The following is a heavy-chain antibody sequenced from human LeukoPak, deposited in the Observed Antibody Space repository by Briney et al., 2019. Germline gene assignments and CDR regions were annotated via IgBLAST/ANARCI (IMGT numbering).Heavy chain of an antibody. CDR1: GDSISSCTYY. V-gene: IGHV4-39*01. D-gene: IGHD1-26*01. J-gene: IGHJ6*03. CDR3: ARSMSTRVGHYYYYMDV. Sequence: PSETLSLTCTVSGDSISSCTYYWGWIRQPPGKGLEWIGTIYCSGSTYYTPFLKSRVSISADTSKNQFSLNLRSVTAADTAVYYCARSMSTRVGHYYYYMDVWGKGTTVTVSS. CDR2: IYCSGST.